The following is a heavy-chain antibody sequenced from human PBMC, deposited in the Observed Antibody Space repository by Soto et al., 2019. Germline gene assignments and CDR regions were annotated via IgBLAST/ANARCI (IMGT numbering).Heavy chain of an antibody. CDR1: GYTFTSYG. CDR2: ISAYNGNT. Sequence: QVQVVQSGAEVKKPGASVKVSCKASGYTFTSYGITWVRQAPGQGREWMGWISAYNGNTNYAQNLQGRVTMTTDKSRSTAYMEKRSMRSDDKAVNYCARVPNTYDAAGYRWGNEGFDPWGQGTLVTVSS. J-gene: IGHJ5*02. D-gene: IGHD2-8*02. CDR3: ARVPNTYDAAGYRWGNEGFDP. V-gene: IGHV1-18*01.